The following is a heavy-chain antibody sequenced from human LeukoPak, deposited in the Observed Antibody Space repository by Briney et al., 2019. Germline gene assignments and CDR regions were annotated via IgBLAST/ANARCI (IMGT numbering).Heavy chain of an antibody. V-gene: IGHV1-69*13. CDR1: GGTFSSYA. D-gene: IGHD3-22*01. J-gene: IGHJ6*02. CDR2: IIPIFGTA. Sequence: SVKVSCKASGGTFSSYAISWVRQAPGQGLEWMGGIIPIFGTANYAQEFQGRVTITADESTSTAYMELSSLRSEDTAVYYCARDDDRYYYDSSGYRVDVWGQGTTVTVSS. CDR3: ARDDDRYYYDSSGYRVDV.